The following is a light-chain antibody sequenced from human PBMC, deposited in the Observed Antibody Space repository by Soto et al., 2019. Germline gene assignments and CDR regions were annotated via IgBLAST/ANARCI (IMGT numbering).Light chain of an antibody. Sequence: QSVLTQPPSASGTPGQRVTISCSGSSSNIGGNYVYWYQQGPRATPKLLVNSNNQRPSGVPDRFSGSKSGTSASLAISGLRSAEEAAYHCSAWYASLNGLVFGGGTKVTVL. J-gene: IGLJ2*01. CDR1: SSNIGGNY. CDR3: SAWYASLNGLV. CDR2: SNN. V-gene: IGLV1-47*02.